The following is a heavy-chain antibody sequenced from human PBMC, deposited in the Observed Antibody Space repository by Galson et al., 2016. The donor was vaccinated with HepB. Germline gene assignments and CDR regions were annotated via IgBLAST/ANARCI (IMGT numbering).Heavy chain of an antibody. CDR1: GFTFSRHS. Sequence: SLRLSCAASGFTFSRHSMSWVRQAPGKGLEWVSGIGVDGGPTFYAESVKGRFIISKDMSKNTLSLQMDSLRAEDTAIYYCARDRGYFGSAFDYWGLGILVTVPS. V-gene: IGHV3-23*01. D-gene: IGHD2/OR15-2a*01. J-gene: IGHJ4*02. CDR2: IGVDGGPT. CDR3: ARDRGYFGSAFDY.